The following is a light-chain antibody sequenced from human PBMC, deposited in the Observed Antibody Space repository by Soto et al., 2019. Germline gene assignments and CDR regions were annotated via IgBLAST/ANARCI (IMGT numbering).Light chain of an antibody. CDR1: QSISTD. J-gene: IGKJ1*01. CDR3: QQYNNWPRT. V-gene: IGKV3-15*01. Sequence: ILFTQSPATLSVSPVERATLSCRASQSISTDLAWYQQKPGQAPRLLIHGASTRATGIPARFSGSGSGTEFTLTISSLQSEDFAVYYCQQYNNWPRTFGQGTKVDIK. CDR2: GAS.